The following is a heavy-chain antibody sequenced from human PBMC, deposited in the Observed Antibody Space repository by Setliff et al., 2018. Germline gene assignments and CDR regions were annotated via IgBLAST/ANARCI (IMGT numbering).Heavy chain of an antibody. D-gene: IGHD2-15*01. J-gene: IGHJ5*01. V-gene: IGHV4-61*09. CDR3: VRDRYGRNSDGSGVYNWFDS. CDR2: VYSTGST. Sequence: SETLSLTCNVSGASISSGSHYWSWIRQSAGEKPTWIGHVYSTGSTNYNPFFESRVSISVDKSNNQFSLKMTSVTAADTAMYYCVRDRYGRNSDGSGVYNWFDSWGQGILVTVSS. CDR1: GASISSGSHY.